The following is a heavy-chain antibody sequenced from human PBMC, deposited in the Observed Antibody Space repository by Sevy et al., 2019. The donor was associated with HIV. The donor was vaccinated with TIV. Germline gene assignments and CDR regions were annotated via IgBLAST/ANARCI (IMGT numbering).Heavy chain of an antibody. CDR2: IYYGGGT. V-gene: IGHV4-31*03. CDR3: ARFYDSSGGWFYP. D-gene: IGHD3-22*01. CDR1: GGSISSGGFF. Sequence: SETLSLTCSVSGGSISSGGFFWSWIRQHPGKGLEWIGYIYYGGGTYYNPSLKSRSMISVDTSKNQFSLKVNSVTVADTAVYYCARFYDSSGGWFYPWGQGMLVTVSS. J-gene: IGHJ5*02.